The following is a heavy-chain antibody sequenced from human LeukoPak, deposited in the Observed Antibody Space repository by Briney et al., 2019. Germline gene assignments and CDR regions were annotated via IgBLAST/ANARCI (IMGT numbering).Heavy chain of an antibody. CDR3: ARAEGYSYGPVFDY. CDR1: GSSISSGYY. V-gene: IGHV4-61*01. J-gene: IGHJ4*02. D-gene: IGHD5-18*01. Sequence: SETLSLTCTVSGSSISSGYYRSWIRQPPGKGLEWIGYIYYSGSTNYNPSLKSRVTISVDTSKNQFSLKLSSVTAADTAVYYCARAEGYSYGPVFDYWGQGTLVTVSS. CDR2: IYYSGST.